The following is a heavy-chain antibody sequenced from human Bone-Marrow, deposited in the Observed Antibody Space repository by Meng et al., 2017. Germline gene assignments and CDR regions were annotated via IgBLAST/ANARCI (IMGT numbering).Heavy chain of an antibody. V-gene: IGHV3-21*01. Sequence: LSLTCAASGFIFSSYGMSWVRQAPGKGLEWVSSISSSSTYIYYADSMKGRFTISRDNAKNSLYLQMNSLRAEDTAVYYCARDLKSGDYYFDYWGQGTLVTVSS. CDR1: GFIFSSYG. J-gene: IGHJ4*02. CDR3: ARDLKSGDYYFDY. D-gene: IGHD2-21*01. CDR2: ISSSSTYI.